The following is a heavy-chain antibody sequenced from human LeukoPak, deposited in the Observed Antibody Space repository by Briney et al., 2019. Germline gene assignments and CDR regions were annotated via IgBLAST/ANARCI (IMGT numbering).Heavy chain of an antibody. J-gene: IGHJ4*02. CDR2: VFNDGSNK. Sequence: GGSLRLSCTASGFTFSDFNMPWVRQAPGKGLDWAALVFNDGSNKSYADSVKGRFTISRDNSKNTLYLQMNSLRAEDTAVYYCAKDIGYTYGHGFDYWRQGILLPVSS. CDR1: GFTFSDFN. CDR3: AKDIGYTYGHGFDY. V-gene: IGHV3-30*04. D-gene: IGHD5-18*01.